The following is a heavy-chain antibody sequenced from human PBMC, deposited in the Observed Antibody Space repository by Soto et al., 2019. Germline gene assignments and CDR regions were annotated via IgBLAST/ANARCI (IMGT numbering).Heavy chain of an antibody. J-gene: IGHJ6*02. V-gene: IGHV4-34*01. Sequence: SETLSLTCAVCGGSFSGYYWSWIRQPPGKGLEWIGEINHSGSTNYNPSLKSRVTISVDTSKNQFSLKLSSVTAADTAVYYCARARFLEHYGMDVWGPGTTVTLSS. CDR2: INHSGST. CDR3: ARARFLEHYGMDV. D-gene: IGHD3-3*01. CDR1: GGSFSGYY.